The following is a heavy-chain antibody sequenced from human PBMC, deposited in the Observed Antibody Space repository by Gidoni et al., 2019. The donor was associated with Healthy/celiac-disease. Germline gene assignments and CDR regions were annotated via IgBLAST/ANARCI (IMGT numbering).Heavy chain of an antibody. CDR3: ARGRGRYSSSSTVDY. Sequence: EVQLVESGGGLVKPGGSLGLSCAASGFTFSSYSMNWVRQAPGKGLEWVSSISSSSSYIYYADSVKGRFTISSDNAKNSLYLQMNSLRAEDTAVYYCARGRGRYSSSSTVDYWGQGTLVTVSS. V-gene: IGHV3-21*01. D-gene: IGHD6-6*01. CDR2: ISSSSSYI. CDR1: GFTFSSYS. J-gene: IGHJ4*02.